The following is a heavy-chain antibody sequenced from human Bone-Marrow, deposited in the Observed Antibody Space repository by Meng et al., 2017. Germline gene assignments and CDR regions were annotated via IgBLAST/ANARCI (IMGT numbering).Heavy chain of an antibody. CDR1: GGSIGSGGYY. J-gene: IGHJ4*02. Sequence: QVELEELGPGLVMPSPFLSLPWSVSGGSIGSGGYYWSWVRQHPGKGLEWIGYIYYSGSTYYNPSLKSVGTISVDTSKNQCSLKLSSVTAADTAVYYCARWAPSSRTVDYWGQGTLVTVSS. CDR3: ARWAPSSRTVDY. V-gene: IGHV4-31*01. D-gene: IGHD6-13*01. CDR2: IYYSGST.